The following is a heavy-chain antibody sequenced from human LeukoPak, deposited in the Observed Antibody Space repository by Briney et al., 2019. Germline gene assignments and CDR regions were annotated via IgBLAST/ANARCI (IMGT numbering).Heavy chain of an antibody. CDR2: ISGSGGRT. V-gene: IGHV3-23*01. CDR1: EFTFSSYA. CDR3: ARGQLVRPFDY. D-gene: IGHD6-13*01. J-gene: IGHJ4*02. Sequence: GGSLRLSCAASEFTFSSYAMSWVRQAPGKGLEWVSAISGSGGRTYYAESVKGRFTISRDNNENTLYLQMNSLRAEDTAVYYCARGQLVRPFDYWGQGTLVTVSS.